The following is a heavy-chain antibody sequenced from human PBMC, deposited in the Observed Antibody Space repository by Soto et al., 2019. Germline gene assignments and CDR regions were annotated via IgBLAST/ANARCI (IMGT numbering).Heavy chain of an antibody. CDR2: VSRSGAAT. D-gene: IGHD2-21*01. CDR3: AKDYFGDSDAFDI. Sequence: EVQLVESGGGLVQPGGSLRLSCAASGITLSAYAMSWVRQAPGKGLEWVSTVSRSGAATYYADSVKGLFTISRVTSKNMVFLQLNSLRAEDTAVFYCAKDYFGDSDAFDICGQGTMVTVSS. J-gene: IGHJ3*02. V-gene: IGHV3-23*04. CDR1: GITLSAYA.